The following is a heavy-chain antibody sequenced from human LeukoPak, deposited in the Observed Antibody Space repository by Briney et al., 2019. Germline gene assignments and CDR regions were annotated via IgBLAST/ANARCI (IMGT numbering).Heavy chain of an antibody. D-gene: IGHD3-22*01. CDR2: IRYDGSNK. J-gene: IGHJ3*02. Sequence: GGSLRLSCAASGFTFSSYGMHWVRQAPGKGLEWVAFIRYDGSNKYYADSVKGRFTISRDNSKNTLYLQMNSLRAEDTAVYYCANDHNTMIVVVIEPPWDAFDIWGQGTMVTVSS. CDR3: ANDHNTMIVVVIEPPWDAFDI. V-gene: IGHV3-30*02. CDR1: GFTFSSYG.